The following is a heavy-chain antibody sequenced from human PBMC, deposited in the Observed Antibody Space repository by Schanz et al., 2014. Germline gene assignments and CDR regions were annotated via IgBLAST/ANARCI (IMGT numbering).Heavy chain of an antibody. Sequence: VQLVESGGGLVQPGGSLRLSCAASGFSVGNKYMNWVRQAPGKGLEWVSFIYIGGNTYYADSVKGRFTISRDNSKNTVYIQMNSLRAEDTAVYYCAKYRGYYRVSGSYRELEYWGQGTLVTVSS. CDR1: GFSVGNKY. J-gene: IGHJ4*02. CDR2: IYIGGNT. CDR3: AKYRGYYRVSGSYRELEY. D-gene: IGHD3-10*01. V-gene: IGHV3-66*01.